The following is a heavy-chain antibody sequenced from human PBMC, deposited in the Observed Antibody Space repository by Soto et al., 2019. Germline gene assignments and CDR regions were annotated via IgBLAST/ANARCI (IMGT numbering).Heavy chain of an antibody. J-gene: IGHJ6*02. CDR2: IDPSDSYT. D-gene: IGHD2-15*01. Sequence: EVQLVQSGAEVKKPGESLRISCKGSGYSFTSYWISWVRQMPGKGLEWMGRIDPSDSYTNYSPSFQGHVTISADKSISTAYLQWSSLKASDTAMYYCARLGCSGGSCTRDYYYYGMDVWGQGTTVTVSS. CDR3: ARLGCSGGSCTRDYYYYGMDV. CDR1: GYSFTSYW. V-gene: IGHV5-10-1*03.